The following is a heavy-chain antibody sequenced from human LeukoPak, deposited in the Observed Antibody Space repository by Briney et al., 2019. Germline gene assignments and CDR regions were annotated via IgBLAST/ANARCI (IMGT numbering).Heavy chain of an antibody. Sequence: SETLSLTCTVSGGSISSYYWSWIRQPAGKGLERIGRIYTSGSTYYNPSLKSRVTVSVDTSKNQFSLKLSSVTAADTAVYYCARDRVVTGDFDYWGQGTLVTVSS. J-gene: IGHJ4*02. CDR3: ARDRVVTGDFDY. D-gene: IGHD2-21*02. CDR1: GGSISSYY. CDR2: IYTSGST. V-gene: IGHV4-4*07.